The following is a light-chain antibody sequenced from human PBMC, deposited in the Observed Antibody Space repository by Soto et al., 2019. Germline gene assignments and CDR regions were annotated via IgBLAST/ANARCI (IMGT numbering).Light chain of an antibody. V-gene: IGKV1-5*03. CDR2: KAS. CDR3: QQYNGYSWT. CDR1: QSISSW. J-gene: IGKJ1*01. Sequence: DIQMTQSPSTLSASVGDRVTLTCRASQSISSWLAWYQQQPGKAPTLLIYKASSLESAVPSRFSGSGSGTEFTLTIISMQPDDFATYYCQQYNGYSWTFGQGTKVEIK.